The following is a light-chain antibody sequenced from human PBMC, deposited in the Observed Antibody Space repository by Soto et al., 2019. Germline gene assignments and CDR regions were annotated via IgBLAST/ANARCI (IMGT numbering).Light chain of an antibody. CDR2: DVS. CDR1: QSISTW. CDR3: QQYSSYPT. V-gene: IGKV1-5*01. Sequence: IHMTQPPSAMSASLLNKVASTFRASQSISTWLAWYQQKPGKAPKFLIYDVSSLESGVPSRFSGSGSGTEFTLTISSLQPDDFATHYCQQYSSYPTFGQGTKV. J-gene: IGKJ1*01.